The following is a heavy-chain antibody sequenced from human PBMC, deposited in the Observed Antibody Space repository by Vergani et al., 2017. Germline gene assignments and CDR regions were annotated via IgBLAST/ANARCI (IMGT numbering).Heavy chain of an antibody. CDR2: ISSSSSYI. CDR1: GFTFRTNT. Sequence: EVQLVESGGGLVKPGGSLRLSCAASGFTFRTNTMDWVRQAPGKGLEWVSSISSSSSYIYYADSVKGRFTISRDNAKNSLYLQMNSLRAEDTAVYYCARVQVAYGSYYHYYGMDVWGQGTTVTVSS. CDR3: ARVQVAYGSYYHYYGMDV. V-gene: IGHV3-21*01. D-gene: IGHD3-10*01. J-gene: IGHJ6*02.